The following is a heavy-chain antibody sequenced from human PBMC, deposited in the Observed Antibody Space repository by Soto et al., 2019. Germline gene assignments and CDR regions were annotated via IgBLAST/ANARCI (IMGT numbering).Heavy chain of an antibody. CDR3: ATRGNTRSYYYYYGTDV. J-gene: IGHJ6*02. CDR2: FDPEDGET. CDR1: GYTLTELS. V-gene: IGHV1-24*01. D-gene: IGHD2-2*01. Sequence: ASVKVSCKVSGYTLTELSMHWVRQAPGKGLEWMGGFDPEDGETIYAQKFQGRVTMTEDTSTDTAYMELSSLRSEDTAVYYCATRGNTRSYYYYYGTDVWGQGTNVTVSS.